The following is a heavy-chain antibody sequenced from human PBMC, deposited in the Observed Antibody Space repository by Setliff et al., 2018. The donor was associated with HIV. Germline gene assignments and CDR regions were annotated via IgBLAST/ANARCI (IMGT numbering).Heavy chain of an antibody. D-gene: IGHD3-10*01. CDR1: GGSIRSSTYY. CDR2: VYYSGST. Sequence: SETLSLTCTVSGGSIRSSTYYWGWIRQPPGKGLEWIGTVYYSGSTYYNPSLKSRVTISVDTSKNQFSLKLSSVTAADTAVYYCATYADRESNRFDPWGQGILVTVSS. CDR3: ATYADRESNRFDP. J-gene: IGHJ5*02. V-gene: IGHV4-39*01.